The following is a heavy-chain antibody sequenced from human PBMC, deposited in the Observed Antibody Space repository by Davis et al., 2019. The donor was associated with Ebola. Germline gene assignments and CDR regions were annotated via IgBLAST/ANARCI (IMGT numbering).Heavy chain of an antibody. V-gene: IGHV3-7*01. D-gene: IGHD2-2*01. CDR1: GFTFSSYW. CDR3: ARAGCSSTSCIHYYYYGMDV. Sequence: GESLKISCAASGFTFSSYWMSWVRQAPGKGLEWVANIKQDGSEKYYVDSVKGRFTISRDNAKNTLYLQMNSLRAEDTAVYYCARAGCSSTSCIHYYYYGMDVWGQGTTVTVSS. CDR2: IKQDGSEK. J-gene: IGHJ6*02.